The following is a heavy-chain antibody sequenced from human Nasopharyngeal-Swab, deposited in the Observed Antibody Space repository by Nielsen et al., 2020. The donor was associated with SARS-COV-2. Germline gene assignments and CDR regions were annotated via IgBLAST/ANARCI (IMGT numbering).Heavy chain of an antibody. D-gene: IGHD2-2*01. Sequence: GESLKISCAASGFTFSSYAMSWVRPAPGKGLEWVSAISGSGGSTSYADSVKGRFTISSDNSKNPLYLQMNSLSAEDTAVYYCAKDRREYCSSTSCTYYYYGMDVWGQGTTVTVSS. CDR2: ISGSGGST. J-gene: IGHJ6*02. V-gene: IGHV3-23*01. CDR1: GFTFSSYA. CDR3: AKDRREYCSSTSCTYYYYGMDV.